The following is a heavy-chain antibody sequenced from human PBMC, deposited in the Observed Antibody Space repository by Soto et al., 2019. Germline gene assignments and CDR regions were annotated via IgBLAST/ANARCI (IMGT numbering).Heavy chain of an antibody. Sequence: QVQLQESGPGVVKPSDTLSVTCTVSGGSVSSRSHFWSWIRQPPGGGLQWIGYIYYTGNTNYSPSLKSRATLSVDTCRNQFALRLTSVTAADTAIYYCARYDAESVSNKLDPWGQGTLVTVSS. J-gene: IGHJ5*02. V-gene: IGHV4-61*01. CDR2: IYYTGNT. D-gene: IGHD5-12*01. CDR1: GGSVSSRSHF. CDR3: ARYDAESVSNKLDP.